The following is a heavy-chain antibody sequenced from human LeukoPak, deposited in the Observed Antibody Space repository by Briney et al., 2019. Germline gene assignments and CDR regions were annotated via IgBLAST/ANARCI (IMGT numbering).Heavy chain of an antibody. J-gene: IGHJ4*02. Sequence: SETLSLTCTVSGGSISSGSYYWSWIRQPAGKGLEWIGRIYTSGSTNYNPSLKSRVTISVDTSKNQFSLKLSSVTAADTAVYYCAHTYYDFWSGYYYFDYWGQGTLVTVSS. CDR1: GGSISSGSYY. CDR3: AHTYYDFWSGYYYFDY. D-gene: IGHD3-3*01. CDR2: IYTSGST. V-gene: IGHV4-61*02.